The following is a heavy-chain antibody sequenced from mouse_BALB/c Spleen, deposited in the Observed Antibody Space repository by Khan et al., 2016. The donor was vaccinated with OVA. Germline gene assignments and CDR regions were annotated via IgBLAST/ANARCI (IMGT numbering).Heavy chain of an antibody. J-gene: IGHJ4*01. CDR1: GYTFKNYG. CDR3: ARRDYYGGSYYGLDY. D-gene: IGHD1-1*01. V-gene: IGHV9-1*02. CDR2: INTYSGEA. Sequence: QIQLVQSGPELKKPGETVKISCKASGYTFKNYGMNWVKQAPGKGLKWMGWINTYSGEATYADDFKGRFAFSLETSASTAYLQINNLKNEDMATYFCARRDYYGGSYYGLDYWGQGTPVTVSS.